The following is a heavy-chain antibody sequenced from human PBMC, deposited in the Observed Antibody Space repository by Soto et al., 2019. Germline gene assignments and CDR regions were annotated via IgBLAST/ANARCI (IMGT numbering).Heavy chain of an antibody. CDR3: ARDILTLFGVVIGGMDV. Sequence: ASVKVSFKASGYTFTGYYMHWVRQAPGQGLEWMGWINPNSGGTNYAQKFQGRVTMTRDTSISTADIDLSRLRSDDRAGYDCARDILTLFGVVIGGMDVWGQGTTVTVSS. CDR1: GYTFTGYY. J-gene: IGHJ6*02. D-gene: IGHD3-3*01. V-gene: IGHV1-2*02. CDR2: INPNSGGT.